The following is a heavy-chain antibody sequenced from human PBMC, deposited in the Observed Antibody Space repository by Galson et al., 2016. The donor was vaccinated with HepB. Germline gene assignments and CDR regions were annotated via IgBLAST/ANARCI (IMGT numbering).Heavy chain of an antibody. CDR1: GFIFSDYY. V-gene: IGHV3-72*01. J-gene: IGHJ4*02. CDR2: FRDKAHSYTT. CDR3: VRPVGSTAGADYYDY. Sequence: SLRLSCAASGFIFSDYYMDWVRQSPGKGLEWVGRFRDKAHSYTTEYAASVRGRFTVSRDDSRNSAFLEMNSLKTEDTAVYYCVRPVGSTAGADYYDYWGQGTLVTVSS. D-gene: IGHD1-26*01.